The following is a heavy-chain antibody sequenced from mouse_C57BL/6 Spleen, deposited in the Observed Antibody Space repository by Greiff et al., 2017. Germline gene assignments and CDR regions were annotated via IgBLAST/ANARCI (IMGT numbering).Heavy chain of an antibody. V-gene: IGHV1-9*01. CDR3: ARSDGNYVGLYFDV. CDR1: GYTFTGYW. CDR2: ILTGSGST. Sequence: QVQLQQSGAELMKPGASVKLSCKATGYTFTGYWIEWVKQRPGHGLEWIGEILTGSGSTNYNEKFKGKATFTADTSSNTAYMQLSSLTTEDSAIXYCARSDGNYVGLYFDVWGTGTTVTVSS. D-gene: IGHD2-1*01. J-gene: IGHJ1*03.